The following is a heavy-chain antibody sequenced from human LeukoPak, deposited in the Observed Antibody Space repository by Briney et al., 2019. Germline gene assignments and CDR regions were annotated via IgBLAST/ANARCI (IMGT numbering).Heavy chain of an antibody. D-gene: IGHD1-20*01. Sequence: GESLKISCKGSGYSFSSCWIGWVRQMPGKGLEWMGIIYPGDSDTRYNPSFQGQVTISADRSITTAYLQWSSLKASDTAMYYCARLAITGTTLYYFDYWGQGTLVTVCS. V-gene: IGHV5-51*01. CDR1: GYSFSSCW. CDR3: ARLAITGTTLYYFDY. CDR2: IYPGDSDT. J-gene: IGHJ4*02.